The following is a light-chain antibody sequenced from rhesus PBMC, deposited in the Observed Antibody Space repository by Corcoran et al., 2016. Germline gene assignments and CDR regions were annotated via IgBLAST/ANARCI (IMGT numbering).Light chain of an antibody. V-gene: IGLV2-13*03. CDR2: AVS. J-gene: IGLJ1*01. Sequence: QAAPTPSPSVSGSPGQSVTISCTGTSSDIGGYNRVSWYQQHPGKAPKLMIYAVSKRPSGVSDRFSGSKSGNTASLTISGLQAEDEADYYCSSYASSSTFIFGAGTRLTVL. CDR1: SSDIGGYNR. CDR3: SSYASSSTFI.